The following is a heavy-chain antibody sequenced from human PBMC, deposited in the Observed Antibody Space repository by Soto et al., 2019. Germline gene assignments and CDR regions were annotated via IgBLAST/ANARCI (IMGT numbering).Heavy chain of an antibody. J-gene: IGHJ4*02. CDR3: TRLISAAQDY. Sequence: EVLLMESGGGVVQPGGSLKLSCAASGFVFKDSSIHWVRQASGKGLEWVGRIRDRAYNYATAYTASVKGRFTISRDDSNNTAYLQMTSLKTEDTAIYYCTRLISAAQDYWGQGTLVTVSS. V-gene: IGHV3-73*01. D-gene: IGHD3-10*01. CDR2: IRDRAYNYAT. CDR1: GFVFKDSS.